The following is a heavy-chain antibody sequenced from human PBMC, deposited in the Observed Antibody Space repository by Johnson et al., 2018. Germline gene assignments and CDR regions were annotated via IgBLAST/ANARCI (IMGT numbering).Heavy chain of an antibody. CDR3: ARTPYGAYPFDS. CDR1: GFTFSHFA. Sequence: QVQLVESGGGVVQPGRSLRLSCAASGFTFSHFAMHWVRQAPGKGLEWVAVISYDGTNIYYTDSVKGRFTISRANFKNTLNLQMNSLRVEDTAVYYCARTPYGAYPFDSWGQGTMVTVSS. J-gene: IGHJ3*02. D-gene: IGHD4-17*01. V-gene: IGHV3-30*04. CDR2: ISYDGTNI.